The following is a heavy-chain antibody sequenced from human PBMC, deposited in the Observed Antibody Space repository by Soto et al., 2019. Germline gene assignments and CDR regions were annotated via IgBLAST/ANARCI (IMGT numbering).Heavy chain of an antibody. J-gene: IGHJ4*02. Sequence: ASVKVSCKASSYTFTSYGISWVRQAPGQGLEWMGWISAYNGNTNYAQKLQGRVTMTTDTSTSTAYMELRSLRSDDTAVYYCARDRGYYDSSGPFDYWGQGTLVTVSS. CDR1: SYTFTSYG. V-gene: IGHV1-18*01. CDR3: ARDRGYYDSSGPFDY. CDR2: ISAYNGNT. D-gene: IGHD3-22*01.